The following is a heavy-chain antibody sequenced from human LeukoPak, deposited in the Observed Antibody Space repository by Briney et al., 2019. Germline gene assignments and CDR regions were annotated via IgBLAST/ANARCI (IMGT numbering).Heavy chain of an antibody. J-gene: IGHJ5*02. CDR3: ARVQDYYDSSGYSLFDWFDP. V-gene: IGHV4-59*01. CDR2: IYYSGST. D-gene: IGHD3-22*01. CDR1: GGSISSYY. Sequence: SETVSLTCNVSGGSISSYYWSWIRQPPGKGLEWIGYIYYSGSTNYNPSLKSRVTISVDTSKNQFSLKLSSVTAADTAVHYCARVQDYYDSSGYSLFDWFDPWGQGTLVTVSS.